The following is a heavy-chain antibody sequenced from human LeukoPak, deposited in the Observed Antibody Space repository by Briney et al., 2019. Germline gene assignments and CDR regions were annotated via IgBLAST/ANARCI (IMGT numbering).Heavy chain of an antibody. J-gene: IGHJ4*02. CDR2: ISWNSNNI. V-gene: IGHV3-9*01. CDR3: TKDMGIRDGYNKAFDY. CDR1: GYTFDDHG. Sequence: GGSLRLSCAASGYTFDDHGVHWVRQVPGKGLEWVSGISWNSNNIGYAGSVRGRFAISRDNAKNSLYLQMNSLRPEDTAVYYYTKDMGIRDGYNKAFDYWGQGALVTVSS. D-gene: IGHD5-24*01.